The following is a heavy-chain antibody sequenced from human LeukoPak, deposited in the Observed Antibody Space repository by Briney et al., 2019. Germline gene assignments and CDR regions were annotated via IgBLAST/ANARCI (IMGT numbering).Heavy chain of an antibody. V-gene: IGHV3-48*04. D-gene: IGHD2-2*01. J-gene: IGHJ3*02. CDR3: ARENPYCSSTSCPEVDAFDI. CDR2: ISGRGTNE. Sequence: GGSQRLSCEVSGFPFDNYGMDWVRQTPGRGLEWVSYISGRGTNEEYADSVKGRFTISRDNAKNSLYLQMSSLRAEDTAVYYCARENPYCSSTSCPEVDAFDIWGQGTMVTVSS. CDR1: GFPFDNYG.